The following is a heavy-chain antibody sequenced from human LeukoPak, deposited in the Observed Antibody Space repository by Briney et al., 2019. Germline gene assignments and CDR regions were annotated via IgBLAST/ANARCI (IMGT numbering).Heavy chain of an antibody. Sequence: GASVKVSCKASGYTFTDYQMHWVRQAPGQGLEWMGWINPNSDDTNYAQKFQDRVTMTRDKYISTAYMELSSLRSDDTAVYFCARARRVDTAMWGYYYFMDVWGKGTTVTISS. CDR3: ARARRVDTAMWGYYYFMDV. J-gene: IGHJ6*03. D-gene: IGHD5-18*01. CDR2: INPNSDDT. CDR1: GYTFTDYQ. V-gene: IGHV1-2*02.